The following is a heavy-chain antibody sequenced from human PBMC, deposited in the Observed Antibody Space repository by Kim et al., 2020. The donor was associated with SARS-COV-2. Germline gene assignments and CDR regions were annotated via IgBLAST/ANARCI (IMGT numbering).Heavy chain of an antibody. CDR3: ARRFSTSDIGWYFDF. J-gene: IGHJ2*01. CDR2: IYPGDSDT. D-gene: IGHD2-2*01. CDR1: GYSFTSYW. Sequence: GESLKISCQGSGYSFTSYWIGWVRQMPGKGLEWMGIIYPGDSDTRYSPSFQGQVTISADKSISTAYLQWSSLKASDTAMYYCARRFSTSDIGWYFDFWGRGTLVTVSS. V-gene: IGHV5-51*01.